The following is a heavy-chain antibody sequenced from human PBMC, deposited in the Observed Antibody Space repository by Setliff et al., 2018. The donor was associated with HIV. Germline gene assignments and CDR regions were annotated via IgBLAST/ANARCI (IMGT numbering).Heavy chain of an antibody. CDR3: ARVSLVGANSGLCEY. CDR1: GYNFPVYG. Sequence: GASVKVSCKTSGYNFPVYGITWVRQAPGHGLEWMGWISPDNGVTKYVEKNQDRVTMTTDTATNTGYMELRNLTSDDTAVYYCARVSLVGANSGLCEYWGQGTLVTVSS. D-gene: IGHD1-26*01. V-gene: IGHV1-18*01. J-gene: IGHJ4*02. CDR2: ISPDNGVT.